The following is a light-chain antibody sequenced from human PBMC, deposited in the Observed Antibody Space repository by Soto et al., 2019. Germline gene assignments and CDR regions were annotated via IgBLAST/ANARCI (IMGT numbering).Light chain of an antibody. J-gene: IGKJ2*01. CDR2: DAS. CDR1: ETVGSNY. Sequence: EVVLTQSPGTLSLSPGERATISCRASETVGSNYLAWYQQPPGQAPRLLICDASSRATGIPDRFSGSGSGTEFSLTISRLEPEDSAVYFCHHYGYGADTFGQGTKLEI. V-gene: IGKV3-20*01. CDR3: HHYGYGADT.